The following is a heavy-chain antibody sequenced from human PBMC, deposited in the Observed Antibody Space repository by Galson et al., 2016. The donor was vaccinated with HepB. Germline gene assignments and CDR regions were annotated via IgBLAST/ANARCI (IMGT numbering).Heavy chain of an antibody. CDR3: ARTPDMTTVVRQSYRHFDY. CDR1: GYTFIGYY. D-gene: IGHD4-23*01. V-gene: IGHV1-2*04. J-gene: IGHJ4*02. CDR2: INPNSGGT. Sequence: SVKVSCKASGYTFIGYYIHWVRQAPGQGLEWMGWINPNSGGTNYAQKFQAWVTMTRDTPISTAYMELSRLRSDDTAVYYCARTPDMTTVVRQSYRHFDYWGQGTLVTVSS.